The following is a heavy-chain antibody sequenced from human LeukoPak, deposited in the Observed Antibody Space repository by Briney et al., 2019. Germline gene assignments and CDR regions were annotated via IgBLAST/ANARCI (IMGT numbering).Heavy chain of an antibody. CDR2: ISSSGSTI. D-gene: IGHD6-13*01. Sequence: GGSLRLSCAASGFTFSDYYMSWIRQAPGKGLEWVSYISSSGSTIYYADSVKGRFTISRDNSKNTLYLQMSSLRAEDTAVYYCARGRQQRPLVYWGQGTLVTVSS. J-gene: IGHJ4*02. CDR1: GFTFSDYY. V-gene: IGHV3-11*04. CDR3: ARGRQQRPLVY.